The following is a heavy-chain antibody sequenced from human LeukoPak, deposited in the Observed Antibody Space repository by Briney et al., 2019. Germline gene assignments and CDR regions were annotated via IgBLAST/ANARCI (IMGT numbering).Heavy chain of an antibody. Sequence: PSETLSLTCTVSGGSISSYYWSWIRQPPGKGLEWIGYIYYSGSTNYNPSLKSRVTISVDTSKNQFSLKLSSVTAADTAVYYCARAGDYGSGSYHYFDYWGQGTLVTVSS. CDR3: ARAGDYGSGSYHYFDY. D-gene: IGHD3-10*01. J-gene: IGHJ4*02. CDR1: GGSISSYY. CDR2: IYYSGST. V-gene: IGHV4-59*01.